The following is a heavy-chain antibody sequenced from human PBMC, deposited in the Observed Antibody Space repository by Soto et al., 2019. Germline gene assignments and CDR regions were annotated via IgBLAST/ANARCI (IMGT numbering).Heavy chain of an antibody. CDR2: ISSSSSYI. D-gene: IGHD5-12*01. Sequence: PGGSLRLSCAASGFTFSSYSMNWVRQAPGKGLEWVSSISSSSSYIYYADSVKGRFTISRDNAKNSLYLQMNSLRAEDTAVYYCARDCCNSGYDFSASWYYMDVWGKGTTVTVSS. V-gene: IGHV3-21*01. CDR3: ARDCCNSGYDFSASWYYMDV. J-gene: IGHJ6*03. CDR1: GFTFSSYS.